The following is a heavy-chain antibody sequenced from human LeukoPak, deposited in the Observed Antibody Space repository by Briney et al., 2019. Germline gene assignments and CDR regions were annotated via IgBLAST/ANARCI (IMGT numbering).Heavy chain of an antibody. Sequence: SETLSLTCAVYGGSFSGYYSSWIRHPPGEGVEWIWEINHSVSTNYNPSLKSRVTISVDTSKNQFSLKLSSVTAADTAVYYCARGLVLRYFDWFDYWGQGTLVTVSS. CDR2: INHSVST. J-gene: IGHJ4*02. CDR1: GGSFSGYY. D-gene: IGHD3-9*01. CDR3: ARGLVLRYFDWFDY. V-gene: IGHV4-34*01.